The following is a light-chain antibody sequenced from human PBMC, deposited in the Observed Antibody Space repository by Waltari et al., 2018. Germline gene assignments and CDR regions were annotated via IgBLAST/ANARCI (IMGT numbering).Light chain of an antibody. CDR3: MQTLQTPRT. CDR2: LGS. V-gene: IGKV2-28*01. CDR1: QNLLHGNGNNY. Sequence: IVMTQSPLSLPVTPGEPASISCRYSQNLLHGNGNNYLDWYLQKPGQSPHLLIYLGSSRASGVPDRFSGSGSGTDFTLRISRVEAEDVGIYYCMQTLQTPRTFGQGTKLEI. J-gene: IGKJ2*01.